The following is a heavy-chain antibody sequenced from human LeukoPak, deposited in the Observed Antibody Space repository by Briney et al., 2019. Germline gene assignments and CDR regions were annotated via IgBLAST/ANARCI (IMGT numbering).Heavy chain of an antibody. D-gene: IGHD3-10*01. J-gene: IGHJ4*02. Sequence: GESLKISCKGSGYSFTSYWIGWVRQMPGKGLEWMGIIYPGDSDTRYSPSFQGQVTISADKSISTAYLQWSSLKASDTAMYYCARQSYGSGSYYNPYYFDYWGQGTLVTVSS. CDR2: IYPGDSDT. CDR1: GYSFTSYW. V-gene: IGHV5-51*01. CDR3: ARQSYGSGSYYNPYYFDY.